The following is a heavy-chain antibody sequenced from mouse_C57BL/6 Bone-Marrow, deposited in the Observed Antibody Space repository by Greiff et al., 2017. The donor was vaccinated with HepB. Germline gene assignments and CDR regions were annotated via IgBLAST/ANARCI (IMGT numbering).Heavy chain of an antibody. CDR2: IRSKSNNYAT. CDR3: VRLGNYAMDY. J-gene: IGHJ4*01. V-gene: IGHV10-1*01. D-gene: IGHD4-1*01. CDR1: GFSFNTYA. Sequence: DVQLVESGGGLVQPKGSLKLSCAASGFSFNTYAMNWVRQAPGKGLEWVARIRSKSNNYATYYADSVKDRFTISRDDSESMLYLQMNNLKTEDTAMYYCVRLGNYAMDYWGQGTSVTVSS.